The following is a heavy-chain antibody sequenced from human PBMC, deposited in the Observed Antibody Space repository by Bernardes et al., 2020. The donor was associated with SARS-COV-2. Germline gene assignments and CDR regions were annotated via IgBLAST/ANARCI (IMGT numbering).Heavy chain of an antibody. J-gene: IGHJ6*02. V-gene: IGHV4-4*02. CDR3: ARFPDPRRLGDYYYGMDV. D-gene: IGHD3-16*01. Sequence: SETLSLTCAVSGGSISSSNWWSWVRQPPGKGLEWIGEIYHSGSTNYNPSLKSRVTISVDKSKNQFSLKLSSVTAADTAVYYCARFPDPRRLGDYYYGMDVWGQGTTVTVSS. CDR1: GGSISSSNW. CDR2: IYHSGST.